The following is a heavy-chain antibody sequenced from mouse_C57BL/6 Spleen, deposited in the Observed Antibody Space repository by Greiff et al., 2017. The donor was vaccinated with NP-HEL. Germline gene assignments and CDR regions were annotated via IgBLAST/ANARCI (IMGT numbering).Heavy chain of an antibody. CDR1: GYTFTSYW. V-gene: IGHV1-52*01. CDR3: AREGTTVVATDY. Sequence: QVQLQQPGAELVRPGSSVKLSCKASGYTFTSYWMHWVKQRPIQGLEWIGNIDPSDSETHYNQKFKDKATLTVDKSSSTAYMQLSSLTSEDSAVYYGAREGTTVVATDYWGQGTTLTVSS. D-gene: IGHD1-1*01. J-gene: IGHJ2*01. CDR2: IDPSDSET.